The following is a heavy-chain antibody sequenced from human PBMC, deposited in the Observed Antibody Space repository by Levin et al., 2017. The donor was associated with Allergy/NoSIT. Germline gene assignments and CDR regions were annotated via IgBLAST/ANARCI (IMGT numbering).Heavy chain of an antibody. J-gene: IGHJ4*02. CDR3: ARMGKWFLDY. V-gene: IGHV3-30*04. CDR1: GFTFSSYA. CDR2: ISYDGSNK. Sequence: GGSLRLSCAASGFTFSSYAMHWVRQAPGKGLEWVAVISYDGSNKYYADSVKGRFTISRDNSKNTLYLQMNSLRAEDTAVYYCARMGKWFLDYWGQGTLVTVSS. D-gene: IGHD3-22*01.